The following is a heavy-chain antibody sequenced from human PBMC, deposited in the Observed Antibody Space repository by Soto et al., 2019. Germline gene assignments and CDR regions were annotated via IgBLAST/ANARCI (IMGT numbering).Heavy chain of an antibody. CDR1: GGSISSYY. D-gene: IGHD3-10*01. V-gene: IGHV4-4*07. CDR3: ARDPWYYGSGSYFHYYYYGMDV. CDR2: IYTSGST. J-gene: IGHJ6*02. Sequence: QVQLQESGPGLVKPSETLSLTCTVSGGSISSYYWSWIRQPAGKGLEWIGRIYTSGSTNYNPSLKIRVTISVDTSKNQFSLKLSSVTAADTAVYYCARDPWYYGSGSYFHYYYYGMDVWGQGTTVTVSS.